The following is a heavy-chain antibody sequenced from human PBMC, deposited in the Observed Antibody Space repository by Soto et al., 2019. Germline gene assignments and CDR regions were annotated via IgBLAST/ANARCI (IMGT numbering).Heavy chain of an antibody. D-gene: IGHD1-26*01. Sequence: EVQLVESGGGLVQPGGSLRLSCAASGFTFSTYWMHWVRQAPGKGLVWVSRANPDGSSTYVDSVKGRFTISRDNAKNTLYLQMNSLRAEDTAVYYCARVLVGGWRAFDMWGQGTMVTVSS. CDR3: ARVLVGGWRAFDM. V-gene: IGHV3-74*01. CDR1: GFTFSTYW. J-gene: IGHJ3*02. CDR2: ANPDGSST.